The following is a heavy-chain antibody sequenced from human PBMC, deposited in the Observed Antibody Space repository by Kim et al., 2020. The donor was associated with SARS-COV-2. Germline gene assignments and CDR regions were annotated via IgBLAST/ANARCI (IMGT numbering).Heavy chain of an antibody. D-gene: IGHD1-20*01. CDR3: TRGRRYVDV. V-gene: IGHV3-48*02. Sequence: TIYYADSVKGRFTISRDNAQNSLYLQMNSLRDEDTAVYFCTRGRRYVDVWGQGTTVTVSS. J-gene: IGHJ6*02. CDR2: TI.